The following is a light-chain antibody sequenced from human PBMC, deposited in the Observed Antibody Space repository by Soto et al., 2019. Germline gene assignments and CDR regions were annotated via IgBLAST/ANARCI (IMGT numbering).Light chain of an antibody. CDR2: SNN. V-gene: IGLV1-44*01. J-gene: IGLJ2*01. Sequence: QSVLTQPPSASGTPGQRVTISCSGSSSNIGSNSVIWYQQLPGTAPKLLIYSNNQRSSGVPDRFSGSKSGTSASLAISGLQSEDEADYYCAAWDDSLNGVVFGGGTKLTVL. CDR1: SSNIGSNS. CDR3: AAWDDSLNGVV.